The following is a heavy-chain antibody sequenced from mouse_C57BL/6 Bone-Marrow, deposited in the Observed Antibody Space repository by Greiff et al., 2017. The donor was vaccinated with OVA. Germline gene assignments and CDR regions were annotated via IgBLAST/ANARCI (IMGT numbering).Heavy chain of an antibody. D-gene: IGHD1-1*01. CDR1: GYTFTSYG. V-gene: IGHV1-81*01. CDR3: ARKRFLPLLRYPLEGYYAMDY. J-gene: IGHJ4*01. CDR2: IYPRSGNT. Sequence: QVQLKQSGAELARPGASVKLSCKASGYTFTSYGISWVKQRTGQGLEWIGEIYPRSGNTYYNEKFKGKATLTADKSSSTAYMELRSLTSADSAVYFCARKRFLPLLRYPLEGYYAMDYWGQGTSVTVSS.